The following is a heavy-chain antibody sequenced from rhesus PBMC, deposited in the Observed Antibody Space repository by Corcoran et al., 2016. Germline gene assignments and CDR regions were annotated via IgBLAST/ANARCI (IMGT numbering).Heavy chain of an antibody. D-gene: IGHD5-12*01. CDR1: GGSFSSYW. V-gene: IGHV4-80*01. CDR2: INGNSGST. CDR3: ARSPDSYSTNY. J-gene: IGHJ4*01. Sequence: QVQLQESGPGLVKPSETLSLTCAVSGGSFSSYWLSWIRQPHGKGLEWIGEINGNSGSTNYNPSLKSRVTISKDASKNQFSLKLSSVTAADTAVYYCARSPDSYSTNYWGQGVLVTVSS.